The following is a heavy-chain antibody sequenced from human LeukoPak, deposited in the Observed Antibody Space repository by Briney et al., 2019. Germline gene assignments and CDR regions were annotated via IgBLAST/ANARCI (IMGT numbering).Heavy chain of an antibody. CDR1: GFTFSTYT. J-gene: IGHJ4*02. D-gene: IGHD4-17*01. CDR3: ARVRDGDYYDY. CDR2: ISGSGGST. Sequence: GGSLRLSCAASGFTFSTYTMNWVRQAPGKGLEWVSAISGSGGSTYYADSVKGRFTISRDNSKNTLYLQMNSLRADDTAVYYCARVRDGDYYDYWGQGTQVTVSS. V-gene: IGHV3-23*01.